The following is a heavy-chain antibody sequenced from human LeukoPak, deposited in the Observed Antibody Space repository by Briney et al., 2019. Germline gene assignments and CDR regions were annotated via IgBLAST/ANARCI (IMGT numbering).Heavy chain of an antibody. CDR2: INPNSGGT. CDR1: GYTFTGYY. J-gene: IGHJ3*02. V-gene: IGHV1-2*02. Sequence: AASVKVSCKASGYTFTGYYMHWVRQAPGQGLEWMGWINPNSGGTNYAQEFRGRVTMTRDTSISTAYMELSRLRSDDTAVYYCARGPDAFDIWGQGTMVTVSS. CDR3: ARGPDAFDI.